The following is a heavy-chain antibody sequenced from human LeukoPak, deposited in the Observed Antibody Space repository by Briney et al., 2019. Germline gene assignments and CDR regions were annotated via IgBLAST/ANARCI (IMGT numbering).Heavy chain of an antibody. D-gene: IGHD1-1*01. CDR1: GFTFSSYS. Sequence: KPGGSLRLSCAASGFTFSSYSMNWVRQAPGKGLEWVSSISSSSSYIYYADSVKGRFTISRDNAKNSLYLQMNSLRAEDTAVYYCARASRGGYAFSPDYWGQGTLVTVSS. CDR2: ISSSSSYI. CDR3: ARASRGGYAFSPDY. V-gene: IGHV3-21*01. J-gene: IGHJ4*02.